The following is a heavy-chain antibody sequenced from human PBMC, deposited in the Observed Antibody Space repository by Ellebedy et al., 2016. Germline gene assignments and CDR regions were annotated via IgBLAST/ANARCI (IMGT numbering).Heavy chain of an antibody. V-gene: IGHV2-5*02. D-gene: IGHD2-15*01. CDR1: GFSLTTSGVG. Sequence: SGPTLVXPTQPLTLTCTFSGFSLTTSGVGVGWIRQAPGKALEWLAVIYWGDDKRYSPSLKSRLTITKDTSKNQVVLTLTNMDPVDTATYYCAHSFCSGGTCYSGFDYWGQGTLVTVSS. J-gene: IGHJ4*02. CDR3: AHSFCSGGTCYSGFDY. CDR2: IYWGDDK.